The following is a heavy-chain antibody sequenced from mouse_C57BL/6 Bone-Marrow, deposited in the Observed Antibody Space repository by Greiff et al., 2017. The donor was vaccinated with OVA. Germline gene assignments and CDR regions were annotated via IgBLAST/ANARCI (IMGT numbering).Heavy chain of an antibody. D-gene: IGHD2-3*01. J-gene: IGHJ3*01. V-gene: IGHV1-76*01. CDR2: IYPGSGNT. CDR3: ARFDGYYSWFAY. Sequence: QVQLQQSGAELVRPGASVKLSCKASGYTFTDYYINWVKQRPGQGLEWIARIYPGSGNTYYNEKFKGKATLTAEKSSSTAYMQLSSLTSEDSAVYFCARFDGYYSWFAYWGQGTLVTVSA. CDR1: GYTFTDYY.